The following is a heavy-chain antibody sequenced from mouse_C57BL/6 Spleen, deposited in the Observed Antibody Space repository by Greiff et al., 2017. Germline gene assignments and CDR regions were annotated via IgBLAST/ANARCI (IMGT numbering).Heavy chain of an antibody. CDR2: LDPENGDT. CDR1: GFNIKDDY. Sequence: VQLQQSGAELVRPGASVQLSCTASGFNIKDDYMHWVKQRHEQGLEWIGWLDPENGDTESDSKFQGKATITADQSSHTAYLQLSSLTSEDTAVYYCTTSYGPGAYWGQGTRGTVSA. D-gene: IGHD1-1*01. J-gene: IGHJ3*01. CDR3: TTSYGPGAY. V-gene: IGHV14-4*01.